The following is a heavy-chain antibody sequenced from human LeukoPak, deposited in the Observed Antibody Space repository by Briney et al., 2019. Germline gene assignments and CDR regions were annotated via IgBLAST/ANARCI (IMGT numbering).Heavy chain of an antibody. Sequence: SGPTLVNPTQTLTLTCTFSGFSLSTSGVGVGWIRQPPGKALEWLALIYWDDDKRYSPSLKSRLTITKDTSKNQVVLTMTNMDPVDTATYYCAHITPAGYCSSTSCYTSSFDYWGQGTLVTVSS. CDR3: AHITPAGYCSSTSCYTSSFDY. D-gene: IGHD2-2*02. J-gene: IGHJ4*02. CDR1: GFSLSTSGVG. CDR2: IYWDDDK. V-gene: IGHV2-5*02.